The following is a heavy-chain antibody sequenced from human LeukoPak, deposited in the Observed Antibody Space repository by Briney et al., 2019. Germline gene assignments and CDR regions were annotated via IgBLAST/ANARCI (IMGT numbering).Heavy chain of an antibody. CDR1: GFTFSSDW. CDR3: ARDGAFRIYDY. Sequence: PGGSLRLSCAASGFTFSSDWMTWVRQAPGKGLKWVASINQDGNEKYYVDSVKGRFTISRDNARNSLYLQMSSLRADDTAVYYCARDGAFRIYDYWGQGTLVTVSS. D-gene: IGHD3-3*02. CDR2: INQDGNEK. J-gene: IGHJ4*02. V-gene: IGHV3-7*01.